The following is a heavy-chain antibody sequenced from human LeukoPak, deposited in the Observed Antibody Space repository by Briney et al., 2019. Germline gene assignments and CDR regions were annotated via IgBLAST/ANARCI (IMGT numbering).Heavy chain of an antibody. J-gene: IGHJ3*02. CDR2: INPNSGGT. V-gene: IGHV1-2*02. D-gene: IGHD5-18*01. CDR1: GYTFTGYY. CDR3: ARAPIGGRLAYGYGYGAAFDI. Sequence: ASVKVSCKASGYTFTGYYMHWVRRAPGQGLEWMGWINPNSGGTNYAQKFQGRVTMTRDTSISTAYMELSRLRSDDTAVYYCARAPIGGRLAYGYGYGAAFDIWGQGTMVTVSS.